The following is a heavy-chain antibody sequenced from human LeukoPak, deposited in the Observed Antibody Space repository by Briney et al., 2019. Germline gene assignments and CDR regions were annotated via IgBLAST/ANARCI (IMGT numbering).Heavy chain of an antibody. CDR1: GGSISSYY. CDR3: ARADDKLLDY. D-gene: IGHD3-22*01. CDR2: IYYSGST. Sequence: SETLSLTCTVSGGSISSYYWSWIRQPPGKGLEWIGYIYYSGSTNYNPSLKSRVTISVDTSKNQFSLKLSSVTAADTAVYYCARADDKLLDYWGQGTLVTVSS. J-gene: IGHJ4*02. V-gene: IGHV4-59*01.